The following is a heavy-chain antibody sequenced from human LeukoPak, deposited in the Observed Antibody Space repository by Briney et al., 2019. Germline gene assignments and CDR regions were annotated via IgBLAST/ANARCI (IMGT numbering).Heavy chain of an antibody. CDR1: GFTFGSYG. J-gene: IGHJ6*03. Sequence: GRSLRLSCAASGFTFGSYGMHWVRQAPGKGLEWVAVIWYDGSNKYYADSVKGRFTISRDNSKNTLYLQMNSLRAEDTAVYYCAKPMASYYYYMDVWGKGTTVTVSS. CDR2: IWYDGSNK. CDR3: AKPMASYYYYMDV. D-gene: IGHD3-10*01. V-gene: IGHV3-33*06.